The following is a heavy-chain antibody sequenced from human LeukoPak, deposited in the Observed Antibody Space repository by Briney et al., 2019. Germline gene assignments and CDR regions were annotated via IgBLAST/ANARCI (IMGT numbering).Heavy chain of an antibody. D-gene: IGHD2-15*01. V-gene: IGHV1-69*13. CDR2: IIPIFGTA. J-gene: IGHJ4*02. CDR1: GGTFSSYA. Sequence: ASVKVSCKASGGTFSSYAISWVRQAPGQGLEWMGGIIPIFGTANYAQKFQGRVTITADESTSTAYMELSSLRSEDTAVYYCARVYCSGGSCYGGLDYFEYWGQGTLVTVSS. CDR3: ARVYCSGGSCYGGLDYFEY.